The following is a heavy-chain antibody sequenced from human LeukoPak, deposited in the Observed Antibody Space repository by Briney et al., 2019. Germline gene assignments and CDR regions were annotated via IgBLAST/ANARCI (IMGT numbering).Heavy chain of an antibody. CDR2: INPKNGGT. D-gene: IGHD1-26*01. V-gene: IGHV1-2*02. Sequence: ASVKVSCKASGYTFTAYYIHWVRQAPGQGLEWMAWINPKNGGTNYAQKFQGRVTMTTDTSISTAYMELSRLGSDDTAVYYCARDGSGTTYDYWGQGTLVTVSS. J-gene: IGHJ4*02. CDR3: ARDGSGTTYDY. CDR1: GYTFTAYY.